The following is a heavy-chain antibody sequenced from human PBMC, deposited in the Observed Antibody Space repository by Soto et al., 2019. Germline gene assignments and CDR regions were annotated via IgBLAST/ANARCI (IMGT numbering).Heavy chain of an antibody. D-gene: IGHD6-19*01. V-gene: IGHV3-11*01. J-gene: IGHJ6*02. CDR1: GFTFSDYY. CDR2: ITSGSTI. Sequence: QVQLVESGGGLVKPGGSLRLSCAASGFTFSDYYMSWIRQAPGKGLEWVSYITSGSTIYYADSVKGRFTISRDNAKNSLYLQMNSLRAEDTAVYYCARAPYSSGRYDYYYGMDVWGQGTTVTVSS. CDR3: ARAPYSSGRYDYYYGMDV.